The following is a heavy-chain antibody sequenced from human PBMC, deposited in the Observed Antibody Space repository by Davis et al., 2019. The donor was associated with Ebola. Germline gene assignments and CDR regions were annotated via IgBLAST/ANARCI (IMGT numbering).Heavy chain of an antibody. CDR2: ISANTGNT. Sequence: ASVKVSCKASGYTFTSYGITWVRQAPGQGLEWMGWISANTGNTNYAQNLQGSVTMTTDRSTSTAYMELRSLISDDTDVEYCAGGSRDGMDDWGQGTTVTVS. V-gene: IGHV1-18*04. CDR3: AGGSRDGMDD. J-gene: IGHJ6*02. D-gene: IGHD1-26*01. CDR1: GYTFTSYG.